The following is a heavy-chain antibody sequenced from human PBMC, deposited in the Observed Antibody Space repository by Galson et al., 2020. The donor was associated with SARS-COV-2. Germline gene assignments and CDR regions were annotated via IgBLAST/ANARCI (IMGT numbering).Heavy chain of an antibody. CDR1: GFTFSSYG. D-gene: IGHD3-22*01. CDR3: ISSSGYGDAFDI. J-gene: IGHJ3*02. V-gene: IGHV3-23*01. Sequence: QAGGSLRLSCAASGFTFSSYGMSWVRQAPGKGLEWVSVINNSGGRTFYTDSVKGRFTISRDDSKNTLYLEMNSLRAEDTAVYYCISSSGYGDAFDIWGQGTMVTVSS. CDR2: INNSGGRT.